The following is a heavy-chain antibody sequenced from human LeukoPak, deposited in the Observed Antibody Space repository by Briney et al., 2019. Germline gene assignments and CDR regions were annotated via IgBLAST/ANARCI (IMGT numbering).Heavy chain of an antibody. CDR2: IYYSGST. D-gene: IGHD6-19*01. J-gene: IGHJ4*02. CDR1: GGSFSSYY. V-gene: IGHV4-39*01. Sequence: SETLSLTCAVYGGSFSSYYWGWIRQPPGKGLEWIGSIYYSGSTYYNPSLKSRVTISVDTSKNQFPLKLSSVTAADTAVYYCARHTGYSSGWYGTSGFDYWGQGTLVTVSS. CDR3: ARHTGYSSGWYGTSGFDY.